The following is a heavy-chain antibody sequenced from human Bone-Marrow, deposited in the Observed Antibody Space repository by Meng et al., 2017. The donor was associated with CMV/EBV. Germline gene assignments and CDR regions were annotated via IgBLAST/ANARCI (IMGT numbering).Heavy chain of an antibody. J-gene: IGHJ4*02. CDR2: INPNSGGT. D-gene: IGHD3/OR15-3a*01. CDR1: GYTFTDYY. CDR3: AGGPRRTGVGVYFDY. Sequence: ASVKVSCKASGYTFTDYYMHWVRQARGQGLEWMGWINPNSGGTNYAQKFQGRVTMTRDTSISTAYMELNRLRSDDTAVYSCAGGPRRTGVGVYFDYWGQGTLVTVSS. V-gene: IGHV1-2*02.